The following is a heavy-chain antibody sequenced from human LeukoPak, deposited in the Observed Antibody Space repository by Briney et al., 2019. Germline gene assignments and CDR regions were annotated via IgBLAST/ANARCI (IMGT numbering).Heavy chain of an antibody. Sequence: ASVKVSCKASGYTFTGYYMHWVRQAPGQGLEWMGWINPHSGGTNYAQKFQGRVTMTRDTSISTAYMDLSRLTSDDTAVYYCARDQGYDDADFWGQGTLVTVSS. CDR1: GYTFTGYY. D-gene: IGHD5-12*01. CDR2: INPHSGGT. V-gene: IGHV1-2*02. J-gene: IGHJ4*02. CDR3: ARDQGYDDADF.